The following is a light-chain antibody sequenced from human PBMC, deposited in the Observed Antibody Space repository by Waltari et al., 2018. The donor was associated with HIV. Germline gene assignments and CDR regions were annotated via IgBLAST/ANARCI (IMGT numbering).Light chain of an antibody. V-gene: IGLV2-8*01. CDR2: EVN. Sequence: QSALTQPPSASGSPGQSVTISCTGTNSDIGAYNYVSWYQQHPGKAPKFMIYEVNRRPSGVPDRFSGSKSGNTASLTVSGLQAEDEADYYCSSYVGSNNWVFGGGTKLTVL. J-gene: IGLJ3*02. CDR1: NSDIGAYNY. CDR3: SSYVGSNNWV.